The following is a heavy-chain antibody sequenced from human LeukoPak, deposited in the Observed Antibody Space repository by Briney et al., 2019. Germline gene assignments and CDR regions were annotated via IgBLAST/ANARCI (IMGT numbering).Heavy chain of an antibody. D-gene: IGHD3-22*01. CDR1: GFTFGDYA. J-gene: IGHJ4*02. V-gene: IGHV3-49*03. Sequence: GSLRLSCTASGFTFGDYAMSWFRQAPGKGLDWVGFIRSRPYGGTTEYAASVKGRFTFSRDDSKSIASLQMNSLKTEDTAVYYCTRAPILRYYYDSSAYATAVDYFDYWGQGTLVTVSP. CDR3: TRAPILRYYYDSSAYATAVDYFDY. CDR2: IRSRPYGGTT.